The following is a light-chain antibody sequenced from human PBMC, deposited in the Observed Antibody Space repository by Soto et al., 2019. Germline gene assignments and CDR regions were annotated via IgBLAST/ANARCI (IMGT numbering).Light chain of an antibody. Sequence: QSVLTQPRSVSGSPGQSLTISCTGTSSDVGGYSFVSWYQHHPGKAPKLMIYDVSKRPSGVPDRFSGSKSGNTASLSISGLQAEDEADYYCCSSAGSSTLVFGGGTKLTVL. CDR1: SSDVGGYSF. CDR3: CSSAGSSTLV. V-gene: IGLV2-11*01. J-gene: IGLJ2*01. CDR2: DVS.